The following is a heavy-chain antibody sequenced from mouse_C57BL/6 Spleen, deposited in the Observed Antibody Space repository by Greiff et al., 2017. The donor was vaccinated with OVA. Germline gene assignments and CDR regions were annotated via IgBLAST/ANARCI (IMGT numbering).Heavy chain of an antibody. D-gene: IGHD1-1*01. CDR1: GFSLTSYG. V-gene: IGHV2-5*01. J-gene: IGHJ1*03. CDR3: AKRGSNGSSYWYFDV. Sequence: VQLQESGPGLVQPSQSLSITCTVSGFSLTSYGVHWVRQSPGKGLEWLGVIWRGGSTDYNAAFMSRLSITKDNSKSQVFFKMNSLQADDTAIYDCAKRGSNGSSYWYFDVWGTGTPVTVSS. CDR2: IWRGGST.